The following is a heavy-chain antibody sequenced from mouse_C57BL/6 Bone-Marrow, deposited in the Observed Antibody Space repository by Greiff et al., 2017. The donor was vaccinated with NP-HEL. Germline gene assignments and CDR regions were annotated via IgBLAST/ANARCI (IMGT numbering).Heavy chain of an antibody. D-gene: IGHD2-1*01. J-gene: IGHJ4*01. V-gene: IGHV1-81*01. Sequence: QVQLKQSGAELARPGASVKLSCKASGYTFTSYGISWVKQRPGQGLEWIGEIYPRSGNTYYIETFKGQATLTADKSSSTAYMELRSLTSEDSAVYVGARLDYYPSYAMDYGGGETSVTVSS. CDR3: ARLDYYPSYAMDY. CDR2: IYPRSGNT. CDR1: GYTFTSYG.